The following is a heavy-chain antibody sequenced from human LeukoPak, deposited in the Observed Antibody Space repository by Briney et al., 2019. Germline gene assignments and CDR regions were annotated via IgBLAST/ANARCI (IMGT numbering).Heavy chain of an antibody. J-gene: IGHJ4*02. CDR3: ATDREGTGAFDY. Sequence: ASVKVSCKVSGYTLTELSMHWVRQAPGKGLEWMGGFDPEDGETIYAQKFQGRVTMTEDTSTDTAYMELSSLRSEDTAVYYCATDREGTGAFDYWGRGTLVTVSS. CDR2: FDPEDGET. V-gene: IGHV1-24*01. CDR1: GYTLTELS. D-gene: IGHD1-14*01.